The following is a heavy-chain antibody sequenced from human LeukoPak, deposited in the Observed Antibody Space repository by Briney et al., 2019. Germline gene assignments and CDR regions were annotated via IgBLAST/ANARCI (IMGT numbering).Heavy chain of an antibody. D-gene: IGHD3-10*01. J-gene: IGHJ3*02. V-gene: IGHV3-23*01. CDR3: AKDELGFGDEGAFDI. CDR1: GFTFSSYA. Sequence: GGSLRLSCAASGFTFSSYAMIWVRQAPGKGLEWVSGISGSGGSTFYADSVKGRFTISRDNSKNTLYLQMNSLRAEDTAVYYCAKDELGFGDEGAFDIWGQGTMVTVSS. CDR2: ISGSGGST.